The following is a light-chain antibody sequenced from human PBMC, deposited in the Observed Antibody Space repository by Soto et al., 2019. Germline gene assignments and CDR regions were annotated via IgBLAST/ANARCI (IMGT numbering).Light chain of an antibody. CDR2: GAS. J-gene: IGKJ4*01. CDR3: QQYGSSPPLT. Sequence: EIVLTQSPGTLSLSPGERATLSCRASQSVRSSYLAWYQQKPGQAPRLLIYGASSRATGIPDRFSGSGSGTDFTLTISRREPEDFAVYYCQQYGSSPPLTFGGGTKVEIK. CDR1: QSVRSSY. V-gene: IGKV3-20*01.